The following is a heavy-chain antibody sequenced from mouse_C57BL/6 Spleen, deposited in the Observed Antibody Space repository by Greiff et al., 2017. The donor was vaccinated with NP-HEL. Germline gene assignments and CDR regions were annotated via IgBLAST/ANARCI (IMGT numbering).Heavy chain of an antibody. Sequence: QVQLQQPGAELVRPGSSVKLSCKASGYTFTSYWMHWVKQRPIQGLEWIGNIDPSDSETHYNQKFKDKSTLTLYKSSSTADMQLSSLTAEDSAVYYCARRTTVVATGYFDYWGQGTTLTVAS. CDR2: IDPSDSET. CDR1: GYTFTSYW. D-gene: IGHD1-1*01. V-gene: IGHV1-52*01. CDR3: ARRTTVVATGYFDY. J-gene: IGHJ2*01.